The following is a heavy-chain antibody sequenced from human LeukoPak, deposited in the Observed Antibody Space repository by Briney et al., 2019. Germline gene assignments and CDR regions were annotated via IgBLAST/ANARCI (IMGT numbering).Heavy chain of an antibody. CDR2: INPNSGGT. Sequence: GASVQVSCKASGYTFTGYYMHWVRQAPGQGLEWMGWINPNSGGTNYAQKFQGRVTMTRDTSISTAYMELSRLRSDDTAVYYCATASYYYGSGRYYPWSGPSGQGTLVTVSS. V-gene: IGHV1-2*02. D-gene: IGHD3-10*01. CDR1: GYTFTGYY. J-gene: IGHJ5*02. CDR3: ATASYYYGSGRYYPWSGP.